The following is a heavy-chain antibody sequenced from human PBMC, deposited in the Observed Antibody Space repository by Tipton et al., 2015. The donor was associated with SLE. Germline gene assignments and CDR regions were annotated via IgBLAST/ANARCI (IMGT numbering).Heavy chain of an antibody. CDR2: INNRGYT. CDR1: GDSINSGGYY. Sequence: LRLSCTVSGDSINSGGYYWSWIRQYPGQGLEWIGYINNRGYTYYKPSLKSRAIISVDTSKNQFSLKLSSVTAADTAVYYCARDQAGGNSWFDPWGQGVPVTVSS. J-gene: IGHJ5*02. V-gene: IGHV4-31*03. CDR3: ARDQAGGNSWFDP. D-gene: IGHD2-15*01.